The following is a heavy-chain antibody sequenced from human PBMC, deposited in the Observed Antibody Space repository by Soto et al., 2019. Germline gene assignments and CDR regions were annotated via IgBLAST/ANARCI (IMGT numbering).Heavy chain of an antibody. CDR3: VRIRYHWHSSGLWRAH. D-gene: IGHD3-10*01. Sequence: LSLTCAVYGGFLSESYWTWIRQPPGKGLEWIGEINHVGGTNYNPSLKSRVTMSVDTSQNQFSLRLISVTAADTAMYFCVRIRYHWHSSGLWRAHWDQEPPLTVSS. CDR2: INHVGGT. J-gene: IGHJ4*02. CDR1: GGFLSESY. V-gene: IGHV4-34*01.